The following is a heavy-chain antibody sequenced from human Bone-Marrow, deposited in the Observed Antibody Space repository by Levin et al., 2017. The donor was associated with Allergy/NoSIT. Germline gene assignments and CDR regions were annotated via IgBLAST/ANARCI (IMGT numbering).Heavy chain of an antibody. Sequence: KASETLSLTCTVSRGSINTFYFSWIRQAPGKGLEWLAFISYSGSPTYNPSLKSRATISVDTSKNQFSLKLNSVTAADTAVYYCARIWFGELYGLDIWGQGTTVIVSS. V-gene: IGHV4-59*01. CDR3: ARIWFGELYGLDI. J-gene: IGHJ6*02. CDR2: ISYSGSP. D-gene: IGHD3-10*01. CDR1: RGSINTFY.